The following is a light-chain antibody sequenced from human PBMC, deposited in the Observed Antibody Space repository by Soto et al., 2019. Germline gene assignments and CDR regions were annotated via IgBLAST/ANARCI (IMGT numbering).Light chain of an antibody. CDR2: ANT. CDR1: SSNTGADYD. V-gene: IGLV1-40*01. CDR3: QSYDSTLNGYV. Sequence: QSVLTPPPSGSGAPGQRGTISCTGSSSNTGADYDVHWYQQLPGTAPKLLIYANTNRPSGVPDRFSGSKSGTSGSLAISGLQAEDEADYYCQSYDSTLNGYVFGTGTKVTVL. J-gene: IGLJ1*01.